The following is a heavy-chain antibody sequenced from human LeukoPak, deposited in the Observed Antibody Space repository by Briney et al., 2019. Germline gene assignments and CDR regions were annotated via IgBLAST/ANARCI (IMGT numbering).Heavy chain of an antibody. CDR3: ASGSYFRIGSFDY. D-gene: IGHD1-26*01. CDR2: IYHSGSP. CDR1: GGSISSNNW. J-gene: IGHJ4*02. Sequence: SGTLSLTCAVSGGSISSNNWWGWVRQPPGKGLEWIGEIYHSGSPNYNPSLKSRVTISVDKSRNHFSLNLSSVTAADTAVYYCASGSYFRIGSFDYWGQGTLVTVSS. V-gene: IGHV4-4*02.